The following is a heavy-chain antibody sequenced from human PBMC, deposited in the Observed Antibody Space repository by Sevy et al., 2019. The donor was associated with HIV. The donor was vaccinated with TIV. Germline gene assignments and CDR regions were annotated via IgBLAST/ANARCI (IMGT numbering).Heavy chain of an antibody. CDR1: GFTFSKYS. CDR2: LAFGCGEI. D-gene: IGHD2-8*01. J-gene: IGHJ4*02. CDR3: AREGCTKPHDY. Sequence: GESLKISCAASGFTFSKYSMSWVRQPPGKGLEWVSTLAFGCGEINYADSVKGRFTISRDNSKSSVYLQMNNLRPGDTAVYYCAREGCTKPHDYWGQGTLVTVSS. V-gene: IGHV3-23*01.